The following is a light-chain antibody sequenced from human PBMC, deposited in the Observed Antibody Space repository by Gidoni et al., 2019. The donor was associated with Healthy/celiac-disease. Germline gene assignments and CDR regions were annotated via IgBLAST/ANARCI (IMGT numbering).Light chain of an antibody. CDR3: QQYGSSPGYT. J-gene: IGKJ2*01. V-gene: IGKV3-20*01. Sequence: ESVLTQSPGTLSLSPGERATLSCRAIQRVSSSYLAWYQQKPGQAPRLLIYGASSRATGIPDRFSGSGSGTDFTLTISRLEPEDFAVYYCQQYGSSPGYTFXQXTKLEIK. CDR2: GAS. CDR1: QRVSSSY.